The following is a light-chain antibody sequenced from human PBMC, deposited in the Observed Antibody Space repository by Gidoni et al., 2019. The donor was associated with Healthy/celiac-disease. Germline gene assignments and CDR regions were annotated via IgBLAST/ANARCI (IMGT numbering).Light chain of an antibody. V-gene: IGKV3-11*01. Sequence: EIVLTQSPATLSLSPGERATLSCRASQSVSSYLAWYQQKPGQAPRLLIYDASNRATGIPARFSGNGSGTDFTLTISSLEPEDFAVYYCQQRSNWPPMYTFXQXTKLEIK. CDR2: DAS. J-gene: IGKJ2*01. CDR1: QSVSSY. CDR3: QQRSNWPPMYT.